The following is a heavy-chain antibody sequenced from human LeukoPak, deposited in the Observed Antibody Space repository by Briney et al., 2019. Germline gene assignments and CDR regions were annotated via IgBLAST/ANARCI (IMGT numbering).Heavy chain of an antibody. Sequence: ASVKVSCKASGYTFTGYYMHWVRQAPGQGLEWMGWINPNSGGTNYAQKFQGRVTMTRVTSISTAYMELSRLRSDDTAVYYCARVGYYDSSGYYFQHWGQGTLVTVSS. V-gene: IGHV1-2*02. J-gene: IGHJ1*01. D-gene: IGHD3-22*01. CDR3: ARVGYYDSSGYYFQH. CDR2: INPNSGGT. CDR1: GYTFTGYY.